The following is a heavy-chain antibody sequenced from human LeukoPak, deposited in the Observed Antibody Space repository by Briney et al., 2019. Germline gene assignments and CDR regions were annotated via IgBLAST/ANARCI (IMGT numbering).Heavy chain of an antibody. V-gene: IGHV3-9*01. D-gene: IGHD1-26*01. J-gene: IGHJ3*02. CDR3: ARGLGGSYSAFDI. CDR2: INWNSVSA. CDR1: GFTFDDYA. Sequence: SGGSLRLSCVASGFTFDDYAMHWVRQAPGKGLEWVAGINWNSVSAVYADSLKGRLTISRDNAKNSLYLQMNSLRAEDTAVYYCARGLGGSYSAFDIWGQGTMVTVSS.